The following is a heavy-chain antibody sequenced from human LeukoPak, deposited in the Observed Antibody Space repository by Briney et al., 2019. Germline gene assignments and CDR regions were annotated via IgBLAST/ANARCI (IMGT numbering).Heavy chain of an antibody. D-gene: IGHD3-16*01. CDR3: ARGVLRDHFDY. CDR1: GYTFTGYY. J-gene: IGHJ4*02. V-gene: IGHV1-2*02. Sequence: GASVKVSCKASGYTFTGYYIHWVRQAPGQGLEWMGWINLNSGDTNYAQKFQGRVAMTRDTSISTAYMELSRLRSDDTAVYYCARGVLRDHFDYWGQGTLVTVSS. CDR2: INLNSGDT.